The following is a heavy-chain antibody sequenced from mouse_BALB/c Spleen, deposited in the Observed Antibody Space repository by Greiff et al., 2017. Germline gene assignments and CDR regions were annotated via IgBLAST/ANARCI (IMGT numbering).Heavy chain of an antibody. CDR3: ARSFYGNYIAY. J-gene: IGHJ3*01. CDR1: GFTFSSFG. Sequence: EVHLVESGGGLVQPGGSRKLSCAASGFTFSSFGMHWVRQAPEKGLEWVAYISSGSSTIYYADTVKGRFTISRDNPKNTLFLQMTSLRSEDTAMYYCARSFYGNYIAYWGQGTLVTVSA. V-gene: IGHV5-17*02. CDR2: ISSGSSTI. D-gene: IGHD2-1*01.